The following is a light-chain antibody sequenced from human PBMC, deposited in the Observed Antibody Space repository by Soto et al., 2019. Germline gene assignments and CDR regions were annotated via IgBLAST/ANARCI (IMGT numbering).Light chain of an antibody. Sequence: SVLTQSPGTLSLSPGEGATLSCRSSQNIGNNYLARFQQKPGQATRLLIYGTSNRATGIPDRFSGSGSGTDFTLTITRLEPEDFAVYYCLQYGNPRTFGQGTKVES. V-gene: IGKV3-20*01. CDR3: LQYGNPRT. CDR1: QNIGNNY. J-gene: IGKJ1*01. CDR2: GTS.